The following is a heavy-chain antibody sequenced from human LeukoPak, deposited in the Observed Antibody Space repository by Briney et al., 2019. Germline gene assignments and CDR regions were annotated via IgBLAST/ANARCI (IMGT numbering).Heavy chain of an antibody. CDR2: IYYTGST. V-gene: IGHV4-39*07. Sequence: SETLSLTCTVSGGSISNSSFFWGYIRQSPGKGLEWIGSIYYTGSTYYNPSLTSRVAIFADTSKNQFSLKLSSVTAADTAVYYCARDGLSRRYYYDSSGTYYFDYWGQGTLVTVSS. D-gene: IGHD3-22*01. CDR1: GGSISNSSFF. J-gene: IGHJ4*02. CDR3: ARDGLSRRYYYDSSGTYYFDY.